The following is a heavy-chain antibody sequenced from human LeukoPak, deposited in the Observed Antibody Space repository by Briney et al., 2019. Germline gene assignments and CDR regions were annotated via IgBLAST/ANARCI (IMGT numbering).Heavy chain of an antibody. V-gene: IGHV4-59*01. D-gene: IGHD2-8*01. Sequence: SETLSLTCSVSGASINDYYWTWIRQPPGKGLEWIGYVYHTGTSGYHPSLKSRVAMSLDTSKNQVSLKLRSVTAADTAVYFCKGVVNGGHFDYWGQGTLVTVSS. CDR2: VYHTGTS. J-gene: IGHJ4*02. CDR3: KGVVNGGHFDY. CDR1: GASINDYY.